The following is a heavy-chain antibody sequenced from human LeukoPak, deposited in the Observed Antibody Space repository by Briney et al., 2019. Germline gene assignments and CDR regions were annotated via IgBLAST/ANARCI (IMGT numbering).Heavy chain of an antibody. CDR3: AKAPVTTCRGAYCYPFDY. CDR1: GFTFTTYA. J-gene: IGHJ4*02. Sequence: PGRSLRLSCAASGFTFTTYAIHWVRQAPGKGLEWVSAISDSGNTYHADSVKGRFTISRDSSKNTLFLQMNRLRPEDAAVYYCAKAPVTTCRGAYCYPFDYWGQGTLVTVSS. CDR2: ISDSGNT. V-gene: IGHV3-23*01. D-gene: IGHD2-21*01.